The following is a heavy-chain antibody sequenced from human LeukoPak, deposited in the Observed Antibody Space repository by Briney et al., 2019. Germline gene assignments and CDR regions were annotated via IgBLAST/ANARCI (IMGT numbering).Heavy chain of an antibody. CDR1: GGSFSGYY. J-gene: IGHJ4*02. V-gene: IGHV4-34*01. D-gene: IGHD3-10*01. CDR3: ARGRGPTLGY. Sequence: SETLSLTCAVYGGSFSGYYWSWIRQPPGKGLEWIGEINHNGSTNYNPSLKSRVTISVDTSKNQFSLKLSSVTAADTAVYYCARGRGPTLGYWGQGTLVTVSS. CDR2: INHNGST.